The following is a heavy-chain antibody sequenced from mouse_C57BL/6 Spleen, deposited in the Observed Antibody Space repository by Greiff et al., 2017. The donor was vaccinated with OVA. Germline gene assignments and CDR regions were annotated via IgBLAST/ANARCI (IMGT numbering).Heavy chain of an antibody. CDR1: GYTFTSYW. V-gene: IGHV1-69*01. J-gene: IGHJ2*01. CDR3: ARMNSYFDY. Sequence: QVQLQQPGAELVMPGASVKLSCKASGYTFTSYWMHWVKQRPGQGLEWIGEIDPSDSYTNYNQKFKGKSTLTVDKSSSTAYMQLSSLTSEDSAVYYCARMNSYFDYWGQGTTLTVSS. CDR2: IDPSDSYT.